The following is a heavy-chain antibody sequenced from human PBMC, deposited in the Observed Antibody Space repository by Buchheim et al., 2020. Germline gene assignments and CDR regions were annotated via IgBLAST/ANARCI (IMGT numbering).Heavy chain of an antibody. J-gene: IGHJ4*02. CDR2: IYYSGST. CDR1: GGSISSYY. D-gene: IGHD3-16*02. Sequence: QVQLQESGPGLVKPSETLSLTCTVSGGSISSYYWSWIRQPPGKGLEWIGYIYYSGSTHYNPSLKSRVNISVDTAKNQVSLKLSSVTAADTAVYYCARRYYDYVWGSYRFDYWGQGTL. V-gene: IGHV4-59*08. CDR3: ARRYYDYVWGSYRFDY.